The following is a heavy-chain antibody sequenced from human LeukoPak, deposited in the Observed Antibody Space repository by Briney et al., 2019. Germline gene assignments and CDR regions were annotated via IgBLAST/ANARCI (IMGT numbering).Heavy chain of an antibody. V-gene: IGHV3-21*06. J-gene: IGHJ6*03. CDR1: GFTFTAYN. D-gene: IGHD6-19*01. CDR3: AKGSKAVLFTRDHYMDV. Sequence: GGSLRLSCAASGFTFTAYNMNWVRQAPGKGLEWVSSISSTGTYLYYADSVKGRFTISRDKNSLYLRMNSLRAEDTAVYFCAKGSKAVLFTRDHYMDVWGKGTTVTISS. CDR2: ISSTGTYL.